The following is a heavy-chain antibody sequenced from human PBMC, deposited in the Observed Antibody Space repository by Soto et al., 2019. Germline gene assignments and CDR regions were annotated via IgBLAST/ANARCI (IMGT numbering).Heavy chain of an antibody. Sequence: GGSLRLSCAASGFTFSSYDMHWVRQATGKGLEWVSAIGTAGDTYYPGSVKGRFTISRENAKNSLYLQMNSLRAGDTAVYYCARGHPYYGMDVWGQGTTVTVSS. CDR3: ARGHPYYGMDV. J-gene: IGHJ6*02. V-gene: IGHV3-13*01. CDR1: GFTFSSYD. CDR2: IGTAGDT.